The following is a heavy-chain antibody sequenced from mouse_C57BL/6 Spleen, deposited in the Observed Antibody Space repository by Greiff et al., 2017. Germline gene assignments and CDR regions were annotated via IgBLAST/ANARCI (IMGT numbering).Heavy chain of an antibody. D-gene: IGHD1-1*01. CDR3: ARQALRFDY. J-gene: IGHJ2*01. V-gene: IGHV5-6*01. Sequence: EVQVVESGGDLVKPGGSLKLSCAASGFTFSSYGMSWVRQTPDKRLEWVATISSGGSYTYYPDSVKGRFTISRDNAKNTLYLQMSSLKSEDTAVYYCARQALRFDYWGQGTTLTVSA. CDR2: ISSGGSYT. CDR1: GFTFSSYG.